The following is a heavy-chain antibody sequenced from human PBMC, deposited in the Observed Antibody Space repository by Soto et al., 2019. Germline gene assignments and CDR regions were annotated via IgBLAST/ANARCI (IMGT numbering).Heavy chain of an antibody. CDR3: ARWSHWNPLYYSGMDV. CDR1: GGTFGNFT. D-gene: IGHD1-1*01. V-gene: IGHV1-69*01. CDR2: IIPLFQTA. Sequence: QVQLVQSGAEVKRPGSSVKVSCKASGGTFGNFTISWVRQAPGQGLEWMGGIIPLFQTANYALKFQGRVKITADESTTTAYMELISLRSEDTAVYYCARWSHWNPLYYSGMDVWGQGTTVIVSS. J-gene: IGHJ6*02.